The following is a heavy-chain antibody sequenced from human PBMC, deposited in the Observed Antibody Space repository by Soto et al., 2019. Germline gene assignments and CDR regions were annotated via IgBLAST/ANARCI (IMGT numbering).Heavy chain of an antibody. CDR1: GGSISSGGYY. Sequence: SETLSLTCTVSGGSISSGGYYWSWIRHLPGKGLEWIGYISDSGSTYYSPSLESRVTISVDTSKNQFSLYLSSVTAADTAVYYCARGGRMVRGVYINWFDPWGQGTLVTVSS. CDR2: ISDSGST. CDR3: ARGGRMVRGVYINWFDP. V-gene: IGHV4-31*03. J-gene: IGHJ5*02. D-gene: IGHD3-10*01.